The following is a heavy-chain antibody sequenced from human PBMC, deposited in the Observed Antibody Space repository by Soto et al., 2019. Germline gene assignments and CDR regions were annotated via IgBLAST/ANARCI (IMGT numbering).Heavy chain of an antibody. CDR1: GGSISSYY. D-gene: IGHD6-19*01. J-gene: IGHJ4*02. CDR2: IYYSGST. CDR3: ARSGSGSGWL. Sequence: TLSLTCTVSGGSISSYYWSWIRQPPGKGLEWIGYIYYSGSTNYNPSLKSRVTISVDTSKNQFSLKLTSATAADTAVYYCARSGSGSGWLGGQGTLVTVSS. V-gene: IGHV4-59*01.